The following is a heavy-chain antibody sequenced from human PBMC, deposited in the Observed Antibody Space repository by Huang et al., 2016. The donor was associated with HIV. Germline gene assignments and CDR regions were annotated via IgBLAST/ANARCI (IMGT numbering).Heavy chain of an antibody. CDR1: GGTFSTYA. J-gene: IGHJ6*02. CDR3: ARGRTRSSLYDSYYGLDV. V-gene: IGHV1-69*01. CDR2: IIPIFGTA. Sequence: QVQLVQSGAEVKKPGSSVKVSCKASGGTFSTYAISWVRQAPGQGLAWMGVIIPIFGTANYAQKFQGTVSITADEFTSTAYMELSSLRSEDTALYYCARGRTRSSLYDSYYGLDVWGQGTTVTVSS. D-gene: IGHD6-6*01.